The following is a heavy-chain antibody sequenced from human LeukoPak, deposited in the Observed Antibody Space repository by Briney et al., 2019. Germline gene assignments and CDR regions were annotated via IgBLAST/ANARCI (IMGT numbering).Heavy chain of an antibody. CDR2: TYYRSKWYN. J-gene: IGHJ6*02. Sequence: SQTLSLTCAISGDSVSSNSAAWNWIRQSPSRGLEWLGRTYYRSKWYNDYAVSVKSRITINPDTSKNQFSLQLNSVTPEDTAVYYCARDGEMVRGPPGDYYYYGMDVWGQGTTVTVSS. V-gene: IGHV6-1*01. D-gene: IGHD3-10*01. CDR3: ARDGEMVRGPPGDYYYYGMDV. CDR1: GDSVSSNSAA.